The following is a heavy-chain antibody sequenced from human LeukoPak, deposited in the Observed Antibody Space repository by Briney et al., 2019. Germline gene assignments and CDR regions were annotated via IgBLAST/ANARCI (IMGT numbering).Heavy chain of an antibody. CDR2: MHHSGST. D-gene: IGHD6-19*01. CDR3: ARHAAVEGSSGWSPLWWFDP. CDR1: GDSIRRYY. J-gene: IGHJ5*02. Sequence: SETLSLTCTVSGDSIRRYYWRWIRQPPGKGLEWIGYMHHSGSTRHNPYLKSRVNISVDTSKSQFSLKLSSVTAADTAVYYCARHAAVEGSSGWSPLWWFDPWGQGTLVTVSS. V-gene: IGHV4-59*08.